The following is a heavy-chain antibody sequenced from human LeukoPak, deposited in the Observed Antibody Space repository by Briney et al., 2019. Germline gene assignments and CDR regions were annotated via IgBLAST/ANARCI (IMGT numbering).Heavy chain of an antibody. CDR1: GGSISSSSYY. CDR3: ARFVGDTMVRGVIIVPYYAFDI. CDR2: IYYSGST. J-gene: IGHJ3*02. D-gene: IGHD3-10*01. Sequence: TLSLTCTVSGGSISSSSYYWGWIRQPPGKGLEWIGSIYYSGSTYYNPSLKSRVTISVDTSKNQFSLKLSSVTAADTAVYYCARFVGDTMVRGVIIVPYYAFDIWGQGTMVTVSS. V-gene: IGHV4-39*01.